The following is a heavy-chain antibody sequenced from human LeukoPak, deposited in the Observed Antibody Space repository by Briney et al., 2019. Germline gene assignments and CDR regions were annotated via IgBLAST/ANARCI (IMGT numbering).Heavy chain of an antibody. CDR3: ARGSSHQRWSGYYTDY. V-gene: IGHV4-39*07. Sequence: PSETLSLTCTVSGGSISSSSYYWSWIRQPPGKGLEWIGEINHSGSTNYNPSLKSRVTISVDTSKNQFSLKLSSVTAADTAVYYCARGSSHQRWSGYYTDYWGQGTLVTVSS. J-gene: IGHJ4*02. CDR1: GGSISSSSYY. CDR2: INHSGST. D-gene: IGHD3-3*01.